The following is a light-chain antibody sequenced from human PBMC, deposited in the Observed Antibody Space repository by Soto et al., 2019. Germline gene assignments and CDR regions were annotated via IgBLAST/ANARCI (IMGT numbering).Light chain of an antibody. V-gene: IGKV1-39*01. CDR2: TAS. CDR1: QSVSTF. CDR3: QHSYISSFT. Sequence: DIQMTQSPSSLSASIGDRVIITCRTSQSVSTFLNWYRHKPGEAPRLLIYTASTLHGGVPSRFSGSGSGTEFTLTIIRLKPEECASYYCQHSYISSFTIGPGNRVDVE. J-gene: IGKJ3*01.